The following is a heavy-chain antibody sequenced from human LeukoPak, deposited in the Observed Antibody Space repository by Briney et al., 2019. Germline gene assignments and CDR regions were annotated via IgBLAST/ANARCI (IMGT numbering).Heavy chain of an antibody. Sequence: SETLSLTCTVSGYSIINGYHWGWIRQPPGKGLEWIASIYYTGSTYYNPSLKSRATISADMSKNQFSLRLTSVTAADTAVYYCARDGKRPHYYDSSGYYQNDAFDIWGQGTMVTVSS. J-gene: IGHJ3*02. V-gene: IGHV4-38-2*02. CDR1: GYSIINGYH. CDR2: IYYTGST. D-gene: IGHD3-22*01. CDR3: ARDGKRPHYYDSSGYYQNDAFDI.